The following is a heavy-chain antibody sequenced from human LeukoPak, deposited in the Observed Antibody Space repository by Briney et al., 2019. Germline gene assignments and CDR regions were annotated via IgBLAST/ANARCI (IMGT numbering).Heavy chain of an antibody. V-gene: IGHV4-4*07. CDR3: ARDGCNSTTCHMRLAFDI. D-gene: IGHD2-2*01. J-gene: IGHJ3*02. Sequence: SETQSLICTVSGGSINNYYWSWIRQPAGKGLEWLGRIYASGNTNYNPSLKSRVTMSVDTSKNQVSLKLSSVSAADTAVYYCARDGCNSTTCHMRLAFDIWGQGALVTVSS. CDR2: IYASGNT. CDR1: GGSINNYY.